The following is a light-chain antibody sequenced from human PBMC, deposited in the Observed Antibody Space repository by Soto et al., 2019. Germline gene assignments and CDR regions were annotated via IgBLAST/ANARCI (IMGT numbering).Light chain of an antibody. CDR3: QKYNSALALT. Sequence: IQMTQSPSSLSASVGDRVTITCRASPAVSNYLAWYQQKPGQVPKLLIYAASTLQSGVPSRFSGSRSGTDFTLTISSLQPEDVATYYCQKYNSALALTFGGGTKVEIK. CDR2: AAS. CDR1: PAVSNY. V-gene: IGKV1-27*01. J-gene: IGKJ4*01.